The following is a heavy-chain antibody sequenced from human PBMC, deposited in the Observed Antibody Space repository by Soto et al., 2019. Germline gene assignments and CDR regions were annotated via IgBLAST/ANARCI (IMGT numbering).Heavy chain of an antibody. J-gene: IGHJ4*02. D-gene: IGHD2-15*01. V-gene: IGHV3-23*01. CDR2: ISGSGGYT. Sequence: EVQLLESGGGLVQPGGSLRLSCAASGFTFSSYAMSWVRQAPGKGLEWVSVISGSGGYTYYADSVKGRFTISRDNSKNTLYLQMNSLRAEDTAVYYCAHWTVVVVAATRGGYFDYWGQGTRVTVSS. CDR3: AHWTVVVVAATRGGYFDY. CDR1: GFTFSSYA.